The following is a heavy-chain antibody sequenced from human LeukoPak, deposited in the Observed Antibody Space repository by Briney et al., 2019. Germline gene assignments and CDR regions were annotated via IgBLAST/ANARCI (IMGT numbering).Heavy chain of an antibody. CDR1: GFTFSSYA. CDR2: ISSSGSTI. J-gene: IGHJ3*02. V-gene: IGHV3-21*04. Sequence: GGSLRLSCAASGFTFSSYAMSWVRQAPGKGLEWVSAISSSGSTIYYADSVKGRFTIPRDNAKNSLYLQMNSLRAEDTAVYYCARDLSGYGVFNDAFDIWGQGTMVTVSS. D-gene: IGHD6-25*01. CDR3: ARDLSGYGVFNDAFDI.